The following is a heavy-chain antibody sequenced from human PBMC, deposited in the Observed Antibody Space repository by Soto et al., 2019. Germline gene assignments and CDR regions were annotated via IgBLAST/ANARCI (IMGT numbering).Heavy chain of an antibody. D-gene: IGHD1-26*01. CDR2: IPVTGYT. CDR3: ARGGAVRPNGHGPLAF. J-gene: IGHJ4*02. V-gene: IGHV4-30-2*01. Sequence: QLQLQESGSGLVNPSQTLSLTCTVSGASITSGSYSWSWLRQAPGKGLEWIGNIPVTGYTAFSPSLKRRGTRSVDTSKNQFSLNVNSVTAADTAVYFCARGGAVRPNGHGPLAFWGQGTLVTVSS. CDR1: GASITSGSYS.